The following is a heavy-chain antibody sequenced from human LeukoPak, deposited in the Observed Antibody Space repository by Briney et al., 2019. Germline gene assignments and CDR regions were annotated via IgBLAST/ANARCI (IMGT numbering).Heavy chain of an antibody. CDR3: ARGPLDYYDSSGYYYY. V-gene: IGHV4-38-2*02. Sequence: SETLSLTCTVSGYSISSGYYWGWIRQPPGKGLEWIGSIYHSGSTYYNPSLKSRVTISVDTSKNQSSLKLSSVTAADTAVYYCARGPLDYYDSSGYYYYWGQGTLVTVSS. J-gene: IGHJ4*02. CDR1: GYSISSGYY. D-gene: IGHD3-22*01. CDR2: IYHSGST.